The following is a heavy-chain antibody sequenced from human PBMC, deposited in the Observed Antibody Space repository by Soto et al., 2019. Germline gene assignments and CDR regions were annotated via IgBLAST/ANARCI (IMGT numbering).Heavy chain of an antibody. CDR1: GFRFNDYY. CDR3: ATSSGALAASFLYYFGY. V-gene: IGHV3-11*01. D-gene: IGHD6-25*01. Sequence: PGGSLRLSCAATGFRFNDYYMTWIRQAPGKGLEWVSYISSGSSTIYYAHSVKGRFTISRDNAKTSLYLQMNSWRAEDTAVYYCATSSGALAASFLYYFGYRRQGTLVTVCS. CDR2: ISSGSSTI. J-gene: IGHJ4*02.